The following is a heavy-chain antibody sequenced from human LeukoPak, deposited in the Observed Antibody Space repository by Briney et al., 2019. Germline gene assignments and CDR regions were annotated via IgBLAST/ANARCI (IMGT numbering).Heavy chain of an antibody. D-gene: IGHD4-17*01. CDR2: IKPDGSDK. J-gene: IGHJ5*02. CDR1: GFTFSDHY. Sequence: PGGSLRLSCEVSGFTFSDHYMSWVRQAPGKGLEWVANIKPDGSDKYYVDSVKGRFTISRNNAKNSLYLQMNSLRAEDTAVYYCAKLPYGDYNHHWGQGTLVTVSS. CDR3: AKLPYGDYNHH. V-gene: IGHV3-7*05.